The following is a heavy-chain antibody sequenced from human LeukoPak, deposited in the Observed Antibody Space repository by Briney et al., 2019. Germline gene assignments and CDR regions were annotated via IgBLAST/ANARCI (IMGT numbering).Heavy chain of an antibody. J-gene: IGHJ4*02. V-gene: IGHV4-59*01. D-gene: IGHD2-21*02. CDR1: GGSISSYY. CDR3: ARAPWGVTAYFDY. Sequence: SETLSLTCTVSGGSISSYYWSWIRQPPGKGLEWIGYIYYSGSTNYNPSLKSRVTISVDTSKNQFSLKLSSVTAADTAVYYCARAPWGVTAYFDYWGQGTLVTVPS. CDR2: IYYSGST.